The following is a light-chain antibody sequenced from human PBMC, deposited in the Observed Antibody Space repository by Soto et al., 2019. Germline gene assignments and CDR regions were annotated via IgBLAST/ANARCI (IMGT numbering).Light chain of an antibody. V-gene: IGKV1-39*01. Sequence: DIQMTQSPASLSASVGDRVTIPCRASQSISSHLHWYQQKPGKAPKLLIYAASSLQSGVPSRFSGSGSGTDFTLTISSLQPEDFATYYCQQSYSTPITFGQGTRLEIK. CDR2: AAS. CDR3: QQSYSTPIT. J-gene: IGKJ5*01. CDR1: QSISSH.